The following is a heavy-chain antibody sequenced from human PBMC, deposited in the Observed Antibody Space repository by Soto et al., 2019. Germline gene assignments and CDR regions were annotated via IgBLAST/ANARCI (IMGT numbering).Heavy chain of an antibody. CDR2: INPNSGGT. D-gene: IGHD6-13*01. CDR1: GYTFTGYY. J-gene: IGHJ6*02. CDR3: ARDRAAAVFYYYYYGMDV. V-gene: IGHV1-2*04. Sequence: ASVKVSCKASGYTFTGYYMHWVRQAPGQGLEWMGWINPNSGGTNYAQKFQGWVTMTRDTSISTAYMELSRLRSDDTAVYYCARDRAAAVFYYYYYGMDVWGQGTTVTVSS.